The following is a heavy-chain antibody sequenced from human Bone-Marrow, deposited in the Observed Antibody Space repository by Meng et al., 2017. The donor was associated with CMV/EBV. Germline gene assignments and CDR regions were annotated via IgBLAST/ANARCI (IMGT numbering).Heavy chain of an antibody. V-gene: IGHV1-2*02. CDR1: GYTFTGYY. J-gene: IGHJ4*02. CDR3: ARVRACSGSYDDLDY. D-gene: IGHD1-26*01. Sequence: AAVKVSCKASGYTFTGYYMHWVRQAPGQGLEWMGWINPNSGGTNYAQKFQGRVTMTRDTTISTAYMELSRLRSDDTAVYYCARVRACSGSYDDLDYWGQGTLVTVSS. CDR2: INPNSGGT.